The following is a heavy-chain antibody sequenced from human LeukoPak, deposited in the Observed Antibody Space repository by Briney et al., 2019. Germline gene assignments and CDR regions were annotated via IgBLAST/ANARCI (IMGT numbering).Heavy chain of an antibody. V-gene: IGHV4-59*01. J-gene: IGHJ4*02. CDR1: GGSISSYY. CDR2: IYYSGST. CDR3: ARVSFYGSGDY. D-gene: IGHD3-10*01. Sequence: SETLSLTYTVSGGSISSYYWSWTRQPPGKGLEWIGYIYYSGSTNYNPSLKSRVTISVDTSKNQFSLKLSSVTAADTAVYYCARVSFYGSGDYWGQGTLVTVSS.